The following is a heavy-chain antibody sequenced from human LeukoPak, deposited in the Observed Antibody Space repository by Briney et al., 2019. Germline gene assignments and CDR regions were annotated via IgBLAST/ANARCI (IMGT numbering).Heavy chain of an antibody. J-gene: IGHJ3*02. Sequence: GGSLRLSCAASGFTFSSYWMSWVRQAPGKGLEWVANIKQDGSEKYYVDSVKGRFTISRDNAKNSLYLQMNSLRAEDTAVYYCAGIYSSSWYDSSGAFDIWGQGTMVTVSS. CDR3: AGIYSSSWYDSSGAFDI. V-gene: IGHV3-7*01. CDR2: IKQDGSEK. D-gene: IGHD6-13*01. CDR1: GFTFSSYW.